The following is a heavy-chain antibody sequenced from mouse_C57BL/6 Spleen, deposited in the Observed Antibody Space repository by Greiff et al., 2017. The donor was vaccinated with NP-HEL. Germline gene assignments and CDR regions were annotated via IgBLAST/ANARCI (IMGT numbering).Heavy chain of an antibody. J-gene: IGHJ1*03. Sequence: QVQLQQPGAELVRPGSSVKLSCKASGYTFTRYWLPWVKQRPIQGLEWIGNIDPSDSETHYNQKFKDKATLTVDKSSSTAYMQLSSLTSEDSAVYYCARRRDGDWYFDVWGTGTTVTVSS. CDR1: GYTFTRYW. CDR3: ARRRDGDWYFDV. D-gene: IGHD3-3*01. V-gene: IGHV1-52*01. CDR2: IDPSDSET.